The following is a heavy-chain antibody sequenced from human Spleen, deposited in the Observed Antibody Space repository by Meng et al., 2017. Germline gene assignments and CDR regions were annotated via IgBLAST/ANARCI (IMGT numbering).Heavy chain of an antibody. J-gene: IGHJ4*02. V-gene: IGHV4-34*01. CDR2: INHSVST. D-gene: IGHD4-11*01. CDR1: GGSFSVYY. CDR3: ARGPTTMAHDFDY. Sequence: SETLSLTCVVFGGSFSVYYWSWIRQLPGKGLEWIGEINHSVSTNYNPSLESRATISVDTSQNNLSLKLSPVNAADSDVYYCARGPTTMAHDFDYWGQGTLVTVSS.